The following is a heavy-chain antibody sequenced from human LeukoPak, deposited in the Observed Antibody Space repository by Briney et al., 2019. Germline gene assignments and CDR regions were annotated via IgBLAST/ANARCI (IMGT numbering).Heavy chain of an antibody. CDR1: GFTFSNYV. CDR2: ISYAGTNK. D-gene: IGHD1-26*01. CDR3: ARGGPVGATSFDY. Sequence: GGSLRLSCAASGFTFSNYVIHWVRQAPGKGLEWVAVISYAGTNKYYADSVKGRFTISRDNSKNTLYLQMNSLRAEDTAVYYCARGGPVGATSFDYWGQGTLVTVSS. V-gene: IGHV3-30-3*01. J-gene: IGHJ4*02.